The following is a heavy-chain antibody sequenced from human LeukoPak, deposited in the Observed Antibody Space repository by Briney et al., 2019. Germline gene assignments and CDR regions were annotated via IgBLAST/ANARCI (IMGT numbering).Heavy chain of an antibody. CDR2: ISSSSSYT. J-gene: IGHJ4*02. CDR1: GFTFSDYY. CDR3: AFDCSSTSCYFDY. Sequence: PGGTLRLSCAASGFTFSDYYMSWIRQAPGKGLEWVSYISSSSSYTNYADSVKGRFTISRDNAKNSLYLQMNSLRAEDTAVYYCAFDCSSTSCYFDYWGQGTLVTGSS. V-gene: IGHV3-11*03. D-gene: IGHD2-2*01.